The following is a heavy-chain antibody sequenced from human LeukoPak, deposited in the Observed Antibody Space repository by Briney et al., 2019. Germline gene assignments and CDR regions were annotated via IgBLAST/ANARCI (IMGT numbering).Heavy chain of an antibody. Sequence: PGGSLRLSCAASGFTFSNHAISWVRQAPGKGLEWVSVISSSGGSTYYADSVKGRFTISRDNSKNTLDLQMNSLRAGDTAVYYCAGGGSGSPFDFWGQGTLVTVSS. CDR2: ISSSGGST. V-gene: IGHV3-23*01. D-gene: IGHD3-10*01. CDR1: GFTFSNHA. J-gene: IGHJ4*02. CDR3: AGGGSGSPFDF.